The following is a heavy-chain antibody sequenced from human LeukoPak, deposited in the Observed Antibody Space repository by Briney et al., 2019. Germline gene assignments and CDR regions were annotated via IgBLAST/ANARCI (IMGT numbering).Heavy chain of an antibody. J-gene: IGHJ4*02. CDR3: ARSRKTTVTTNPFDY. D-gene: IGHD4-17*01. Sequence: SVKVSCKASGGTFSSYAISWVRQAPGQGLEWMGRIIPIFGTASYAQKFQGRVTITTEESTGTAYMELSSLRSEDTAVYYCARSRKTTVTTNPFDYWGQGTLVTVSS. CDR1: GGTFSSYA. V-gene: IGHV1-69*05. CDR2: IIPIFGTA.